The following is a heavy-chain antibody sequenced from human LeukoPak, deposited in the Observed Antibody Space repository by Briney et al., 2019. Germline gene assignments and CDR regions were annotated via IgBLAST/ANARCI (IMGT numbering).Heavy chain of an antibody. V-gene: IGHV4-59*01. J-gene: IGHJ4*02. CDR1: GGSISSYY. Sequence: PSETLSLTCTVSGGSISSYYWSWIRQPPGKGLEWIGYIYYSGSTNYNPSLKSRVTISVDTSKNQFSLKLSSVTAADTAVYYCASGRYYDSSGYYTSFDYWGQGTLVTVSS. CDR2: IYYSGST. CDR3: ASGRYYDSSGYYTSFDY. D-gene: IGHD3-22*01.